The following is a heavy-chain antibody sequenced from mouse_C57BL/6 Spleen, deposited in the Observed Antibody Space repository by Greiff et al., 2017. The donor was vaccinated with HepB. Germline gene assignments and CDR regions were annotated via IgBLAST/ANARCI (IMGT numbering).Heavy chain of an antibody. J-gene: IGHJ4*01. V-gene: IGHV1-53*01. D-gene: IGHD4-1*01. CDR3: ARCKLTGTRIYYAMDY. CDR2: INPSYGGT. Sequence: QVQLKQPGTELVKPGASVKLSCKASGYTFTSYWMHWVKQRPGQGLGWIGNINPSYGGTNYNEKFKSKATLTVDKSSSTAYMQLSSLTTEVSAVYYCARCKLTGTRIYYAMDYWGQGTSGTVSS. CDR1: GYTFTSYW.